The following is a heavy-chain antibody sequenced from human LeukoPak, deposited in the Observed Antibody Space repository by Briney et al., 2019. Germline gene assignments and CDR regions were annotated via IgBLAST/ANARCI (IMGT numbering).Heavy chain of an antibody. J-gene: IGHJ6*03. Sequence: ASVKVSCKASGGTFSSYAISWVRQAPGQGLEWMGGIIPIFGTANYAQKFQGRVTITADESTSTAYMELSSLRSEDTAVYYCARAELPGGYYYYYYMDVWGKGTTVTVSS. V-gene: IGHV1-69*13. CDR3: ARAELPGGYYYYYYMDV. CDR2: IIPIFGTA. CDR1: GGTFSSYA. D-gene: IGHD1-14*01.